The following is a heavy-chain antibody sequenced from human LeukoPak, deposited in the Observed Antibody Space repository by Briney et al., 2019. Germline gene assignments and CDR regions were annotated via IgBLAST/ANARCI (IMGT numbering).Heavy chain of an antibody. CDR3: ARGIAAAGTGVGNWFDP. CDR2: INPNSGGT. J-gene: IGHJ5*02. CDR1: GYTFTGYY. D-gene: IGHD6-13*01. Sequence: ASVKVSCKASGYTFTGYYMHWVRQAPGQGLEWMGWINPNSGGTNYAQKFQGWVTMTRDTSISTAYMELSRLRSDDTAVYYCARGIAAAGTGVGNWFDPWGQGTLVTVSS. V-gene: IGHV1-2*04.